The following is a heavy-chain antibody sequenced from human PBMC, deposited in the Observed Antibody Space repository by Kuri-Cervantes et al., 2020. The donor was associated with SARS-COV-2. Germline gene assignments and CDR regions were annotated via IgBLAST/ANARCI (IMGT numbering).Heavy chain of an antibody. V-gene: IGHV4-59*01. Sequence: GSLRLSCTVSGGSINDYYWGWIRQPPGKGLEWIGYLYSTGVTNYDPSLKTRVTISTDASKNQLSLKLTSVTAADTAVYYCARDNILFSGSGFDTWGQGALVTVSS. CDR2: LYSTGVT. CDR1: GGSINDYY. J-gene: IGHJ5*02. CDR3: ARDNILFSGSGFDT. D-gene: IGHD1-26*01.